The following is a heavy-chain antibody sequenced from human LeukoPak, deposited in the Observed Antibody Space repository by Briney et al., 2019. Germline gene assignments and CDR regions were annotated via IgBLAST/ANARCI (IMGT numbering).Heavy chain of an antibody. CDR2: IKQDESEK. V-gene: IGHV3-7*01. CDR1: GFTFSNYW. CDR3: ARERKVGATDFDY. J-gene: IGHJ4*02. D-gene: IGHD1-26*01. Sequence: GGSLRLSCAASGFTFSNYWMSWVRQAPGKGLEWVANIKQDESEKYYVDSVKGRFTISRDNAKNSLYLQMNSLRAGDTAVYYCARERKVGATDFDYWGQGTLVTVSS.